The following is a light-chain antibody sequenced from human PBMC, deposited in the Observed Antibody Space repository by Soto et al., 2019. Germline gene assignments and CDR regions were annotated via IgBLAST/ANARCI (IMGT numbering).Light chain of an antibody. J-gene: IGKJ2*01. CDR3: LQHKTYPYT. CDR1: QGISNL. Sequence: DLQMTQSPSSLSASVGDRVTITCRASQGISNLLGWFQHKPGKAPKRLIYAASSLQGGVPSRFSGSGSGTEFTLTITGLQPEDFADYYGLQHKTYPYTFGQGTKLEIK. CDR2: AAS. V-gene: IGKV1-17*01.